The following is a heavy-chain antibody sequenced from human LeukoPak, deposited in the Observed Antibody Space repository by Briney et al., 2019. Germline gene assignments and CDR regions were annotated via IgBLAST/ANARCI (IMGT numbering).Heavy chain of an antibody. D-gene: IGHD6-19*01. Sequence: PGGSLRLSCAASGFTFNRNAISWVRQAPGKGLEWVSTIGGSGDKTFYADSVKGRCTISRDNSKNMVHLQMNSLTGEDTALYYCVRRGDASSGWGDHDFWGQGALVTVSS. CDR1: GFTFNRNA. CDR3: VRRGDASSGWGDHDF. CDR2: IGGSGDKT. J-gene: IGHJ4*02. V-gene: IGHV3-23*01.